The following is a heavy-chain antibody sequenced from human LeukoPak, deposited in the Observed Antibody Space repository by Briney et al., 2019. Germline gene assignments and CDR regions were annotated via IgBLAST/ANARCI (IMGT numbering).Heavy chain of an antibody. CDR1: GYTLTELS. CDR3: ATIVGGGWSTYDY. D-gene: IGHD6-19*01. CDR2: FDPEDGET. V-gene: IGHV1-24*01. J-gene: IGHJ4*02. Sequence: APVKVSLKVSGYTLTELSMHWVRQAPGKGLEWMGGFDPEDGETIYAQKFQGRVTMTEDTSTDTAYMELSSLRSEDTAVYYCATIVGGGWSTYDYWGQGTLVTVSS.